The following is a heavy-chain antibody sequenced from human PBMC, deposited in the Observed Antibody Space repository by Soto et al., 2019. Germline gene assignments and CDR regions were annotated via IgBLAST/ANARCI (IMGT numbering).Heavy chain of an antibody. D-gene: IGHD5-18*01. CDR2: LSSSGTT. CDR3: ARDWSKFSYNYPYYYAMDA. J-gene: IGHJ6*02. CDR1: GFSVTNNY. Sequence: GGSLRLSCSVSGFSVTNNYISWVRQAPGKGLEWVSLLSSSGTTYYADSVRGRFTVSRDDSKNTLHLQMDSLTPEDTAVYYCARDWSKFSYNYPYYYAMDAWGQGTTVTVSS. V-gene: IGHV3-53*01.